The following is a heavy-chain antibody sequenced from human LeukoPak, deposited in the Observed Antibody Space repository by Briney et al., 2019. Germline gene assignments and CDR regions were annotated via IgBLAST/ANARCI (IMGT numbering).Heavy chain of an antibody. Sequence: SETLSLTCTVSGGSISSYYWSWIRQPPGKGLEWIGYIYYSGSTNYNPSLKSRVTISVDTSKNQFSLKLSSVTAADTAVYYCARADAQKYYFDYWGQGTPVTVSS. J-gene: IGHJ4*02. V-gene: IGHV4-59*01. CDR3: ARADAQKYYFDY. CDR1: GGSISSYY. CDR2: IYYSGST.